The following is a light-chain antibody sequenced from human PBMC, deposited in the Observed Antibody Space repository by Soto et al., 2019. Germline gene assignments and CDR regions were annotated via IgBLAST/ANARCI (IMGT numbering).Light chain of an antibody. V-gene: IGKV3-20*01. CDR2: GAS. CDR1: QSVRSSN. Sequence: EIVLTQSPGTLSLSPGERATLSCRASQSVRSSNLAWYQQKPGQAPRLLIYGASRRATGIPDRFSGSGSGTDFTLTISRLEPEDFAVYYCQQYGSSPLYTFGQGTKLEIK. J-gene: IGKJ2*01. CDR3: QQYGSSPLYT.